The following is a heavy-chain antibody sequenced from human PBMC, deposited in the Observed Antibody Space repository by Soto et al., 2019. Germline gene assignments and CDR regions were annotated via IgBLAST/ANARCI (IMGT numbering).Heavy chain of an antibody. CDR3: ARVVTYYYDSSGYPLQIPDHAFDY. J-gene: IGHJ4*02. CDR1: GFTFSSYS. CDR2: ISSSSSTI. Sequence: GGSLRLSCAASGFTFSSYSMNWVRQAPGKGLEWVSYISSSSSTIYYADSVKGRFTISRDNAKNSLYLQMNSLRDEDTAVYYCARVVTYYYDSSGYPLQIPDHAFDYWGQGTLVTVSS. D-gene: IGHD3-22*01. V-gene: IGHV3-48*02.